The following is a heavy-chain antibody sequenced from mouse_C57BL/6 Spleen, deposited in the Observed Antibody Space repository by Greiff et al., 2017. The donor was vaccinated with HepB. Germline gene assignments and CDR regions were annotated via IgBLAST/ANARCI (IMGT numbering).Heavy chain of an antibody. Sequence: QVQLQQPGAELVKPGASVKLSCKASGYTFTSYWMQWVNQRPGQGLEWIGEIDPSDSYTNYNQKFKGKATLTVDTSSSTAYMQLSSLTSEDSAVYYCARSRDYYAMDYWGQGTSVTVSS. CDR1: GYTFTSYW. V-gene: IGHV1-50*01. CDR3: ARSRDYYAMDY. CDR2: IDPSDSYT. J-gene: IGHJ4*01.